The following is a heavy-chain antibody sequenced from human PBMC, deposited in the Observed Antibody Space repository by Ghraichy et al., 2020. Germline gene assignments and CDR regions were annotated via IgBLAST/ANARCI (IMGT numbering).Heavy chain of an antibody. J-gene: IGHJ3*02. Sequence: GGSLRLSCAASGFTFSDSSMHWVRQASGKPLEWVGRVGSKVSTYATAYPASVKGRFSISRDDSKSTAYLQMNSLRTEDTAVYFCASGDRYAFNIWGQGTMVTVSS. CDR1: GFTFSDSS. V-gene: IGHV3-73*01. CDR2: VGSKVSTYAT. D-gene: IGHD2-21*02. CDR3: ASGDRYAFNI.